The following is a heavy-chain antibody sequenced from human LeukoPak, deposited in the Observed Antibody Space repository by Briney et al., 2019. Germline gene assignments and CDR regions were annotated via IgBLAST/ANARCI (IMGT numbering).Heavy chain of an antibody. V-gene: IGHV4-31*03. CDR2: IYYSGST. D-gene: IGHD3-22*01. J-gene: IGHJ4*02. CDR1: GGSVSNSGYY. Sequence: SETLSLTCTVSGGSVSNSGYYWSWIRQHPGKGLEWIGYIYYSGSTYYNPSLKSRVTISVDTSKNQFSLKLSSVTAADTAVYYCASVYYYDSSGYYSDYWGQGTLVTVSS. CDR3: ASVYYYDSSGYYSDY.